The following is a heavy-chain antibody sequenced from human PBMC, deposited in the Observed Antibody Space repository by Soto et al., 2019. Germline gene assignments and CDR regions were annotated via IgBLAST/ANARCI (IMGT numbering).Heavy chain of an antibody. J-gene: IGHJ4*02. D-gene: IGHD5-12*01. Sequence: QVQLVQSGAEVKKPGSSVKGSCKASGVTFTNDIITWVRQAPGQGLEWMGRIIPLLDIANYAQKFQGRVKITADKSTSTAYMELNSLRSEDTAVYYCVRDSPIGSTYSGYDGIDYWGQGTLVTVSS. CDR2: IIPLLDIA. CDR1: GVTFTNDI. CDR3: VRDSPIGSTYSGYDGIDY. V-gene: IGHV1-69*08.